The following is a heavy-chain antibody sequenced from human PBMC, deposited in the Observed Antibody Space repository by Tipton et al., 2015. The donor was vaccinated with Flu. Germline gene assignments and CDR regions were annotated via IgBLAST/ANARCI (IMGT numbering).Heavy chain of an antibody. J-gene: IGHJ4*02. CDR1: GGSISSGGYY. V-gene: IGHV4-31*02. CDR3: ARELVVVATIDY. D-gene: IGHD2-15*01. Sequence: RSLRLSCTVSGGSISSGGYYWSWIRQHPGKGLEWIGYIYYSGSIYYNPSLKSRVTISVDTSKNQFSLKLSSVTAADTAVYYCARELVVVATIDYWGQGTLVTVSS. CDR2: IYYSGSI.